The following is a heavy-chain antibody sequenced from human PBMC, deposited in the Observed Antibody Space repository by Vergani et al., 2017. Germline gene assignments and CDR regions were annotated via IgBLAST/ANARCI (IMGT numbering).Heavy chain of an antibody. Sequence: EVQLLESGGGMVQPGGSLRLSCAASGFTFSSYAMSWVRQAPGKGLGWVSAISGSGGITYYADSVKGRFTISRDNSKNTLYLQMNSLRAEDTAVYYCAKDYFPRYSSSWSNWFDPWGQGTLVTVSS. CDR2: ISGSGGIT. CDR1: GFTFSSYA. J-gene: IGHJ5*02. V-gene: IGHV3-23*01. D-gene: IGHD6-13*01. CDR3: AKDYFPRYSSSWSNWFDP.